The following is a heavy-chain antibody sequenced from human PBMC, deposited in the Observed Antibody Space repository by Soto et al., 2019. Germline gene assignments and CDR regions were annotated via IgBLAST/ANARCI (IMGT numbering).Heavy chain of an antibody. CDR3: GTRSGGGGY. J-gene: IGHJ4*02. Sequence: EVQLVESGGGLIQPGGSLRLSCAVSGFTVSNNYMSWVRQAPGKGLEGVSVIYSGGYTAYGDSVKGRFTISRDNSKNTIYLQMKSLGADDAVVFYGGTRSGGGGYWGQGTLVTVSS. D-gene: IGHD3-10*01. CDR2: IYSGGYT. CDR1: GFTVSNNY. V-gene: IGHV3-53*01.